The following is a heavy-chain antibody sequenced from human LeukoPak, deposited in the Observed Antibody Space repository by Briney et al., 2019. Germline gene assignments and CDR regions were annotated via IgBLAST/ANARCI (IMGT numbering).Heavy chain of an antibody. V-gene: IGHV3-21*01. CDR2: ISSSSSYI. CDR1: GFTFSSYS. CDR3: ARVPEDSGWTFDY. Sequence: GGSLRLSCAASGFTFSSYSMNWVRQAPGKGLEWVSSISSSSSYIYYADSVKGRFTISRDNAKNSLYLQMNSLRAEDTAVYYCARVPEDSGWTFDYWGQGTLVTVSS. D-gene: IGHD6-19*01. J-gene: IGHJ4*02.